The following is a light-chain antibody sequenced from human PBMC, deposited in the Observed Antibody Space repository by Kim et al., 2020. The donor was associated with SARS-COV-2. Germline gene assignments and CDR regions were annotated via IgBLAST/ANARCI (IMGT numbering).Light chain of an antibody. Sequence: SASVGDRVTIPCRASQDVSIWLAWYHQKPGKAPNLLIYGASHLESGVPSRFSGSGSGTDFTLTIDSLQPEDFVTYSCQQTSSFPHTFGQGTKLEIK. J-gene: IGKJ2*01. CDR3: QQTSSFPHT. CDR2: GAS. V-gene: IGKV1D-12*01. CDR1: QDVSIW.